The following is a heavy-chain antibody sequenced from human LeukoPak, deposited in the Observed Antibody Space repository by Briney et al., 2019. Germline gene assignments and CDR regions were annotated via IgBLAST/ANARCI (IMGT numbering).Heavy chain of an antibody. CDR2: IYYSGST. CDR1: GGFISSSSYY. D-gene: IGHD5-18*01. CDR3: ARTYLWLFDY. V-gene: IGHV4-39*07. J-gene: IGHJ4*02. Sequence: PSETLSLTCTVSGGFISSSSYYWGWIRQPPGKGLEWIGSIYYSGSTYYNPSLKSRVTISVDTSKNQFSLKLSSVTAADTAVYYCARTYLWLFDYWGQGTLVTVSS.